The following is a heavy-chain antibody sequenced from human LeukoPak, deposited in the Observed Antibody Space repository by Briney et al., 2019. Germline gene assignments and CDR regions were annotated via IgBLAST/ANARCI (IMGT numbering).Heavy chain of an antibody. CDR3: ARGRDCSSTSCYGTDY. V-gene: IGHV5-51*01. CDR2: IYPGDSDT. J-gene: IGHJ4*02. Sequence: GESLKISCKGSGYSFTSYWIGWVRQMPGKGLEWMGIIYPGDSDTRYSPSFQGQVTISADKSISTAYLQWSSLKASDTAMYHCARGRDCSSTSCYGTDYWGQGTLVTVSS. D-gene: IGHD2-2*01. CDR1: GYSFTSYW.